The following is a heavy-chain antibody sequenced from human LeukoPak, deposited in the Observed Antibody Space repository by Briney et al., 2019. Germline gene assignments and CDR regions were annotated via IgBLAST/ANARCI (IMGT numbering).Heavy chain of an antibody. Sequence: PSETLSLTCTVSGGSISSSSYYWGWIRQPPGKGLEWIGSIYYSGSTYYNPSLKSRVTISVDTSKNQFSLKLSSVTAADTAVYYCASESAENPGFDPWGQGTLVTVSS. CDR1: GGSISSSSYY. V-gene: IGHV4-39*07. CDR2: IYYSGST. J-gene: IGHJ5*02. CDR3: ASESAENPGFDP.